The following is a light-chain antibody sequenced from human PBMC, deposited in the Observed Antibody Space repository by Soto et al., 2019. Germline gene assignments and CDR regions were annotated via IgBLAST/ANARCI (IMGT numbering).Light chain of an antibody. Sequence: QSVLTQSPSVSAAPGQKVTISCSGSSSNIGNNYVSWYQQLPATAPKLLIYDNNKRPSGIPARFSGCKSATSGTLEIAALQPAEEADYYCATWDGSLHGEVFGGGTQLTVL. CDR2: DNN. V-gene: IGLV1-51*01. CDR1: SSNIGNNY. CDR3: ATWDGSLHGEV. J-gene: IGLJ2*01.